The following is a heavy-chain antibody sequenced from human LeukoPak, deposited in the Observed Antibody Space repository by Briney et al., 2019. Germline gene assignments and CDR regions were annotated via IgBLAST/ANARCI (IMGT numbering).Heavy chain of an antibody. J-gene: IGHJ4*02. CDR2: ISWNSGSI. CDR1: GFTFDDYA. CDR3: AKDFGYGSGGYFDY. V-gene: IGHV3-9*01. Sequence: GRSLRLSCAASGFTFDDYAMHWVRQAPGKGLEWVSGISWNSGSIGYADSVKGRFTISRDNAKNSLYLQMNSLRAEDTALYYCAKDFGYGSGGYFDYWGQGTLVTVSS. D-gene: IGHD3-10*01.